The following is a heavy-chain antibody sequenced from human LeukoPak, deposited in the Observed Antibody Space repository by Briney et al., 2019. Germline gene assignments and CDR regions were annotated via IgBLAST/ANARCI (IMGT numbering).Heavy chain of an antibody. CDR3: ARASDVGHYYYYYTDV. CDR2: IYYSGST. V-gene: IGHV4-39*07. Sequence: SETLSLTCTVSGGSISSTSYYWGWIRQPPGKGLEWIGSIYYSGSTYYNPSLKSRDTISADMSKNQFSLKLSSVTAADTAIYYCARASDVGHYYYYYTDVWGKGTTVTVSS. J-gene: IGHJ6*03. CDR1: GGSISSTSYY. D-gene: IGHD1-26*01.